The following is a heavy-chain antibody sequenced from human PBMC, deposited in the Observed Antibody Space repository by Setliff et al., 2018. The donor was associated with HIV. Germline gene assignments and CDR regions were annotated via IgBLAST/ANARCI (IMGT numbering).Heavy chain of an antibody. V-gene: IGHV1-18*01. J-gene: IGHJ3*02. CDR3: TRAPEAPDAFDI. CDR2: ISAYNGKT. Sequence: GASVKVSCKASGYTFTSYVINWVRQAPGQGLEWMGWISAYNGKTNYAQKVQGRVTMTTDTSTSTGYMELRSLRSDDTAVYYCTRAPEAPDAFDIWGQGTMVTVS. CDR1: GYTFTSYV.